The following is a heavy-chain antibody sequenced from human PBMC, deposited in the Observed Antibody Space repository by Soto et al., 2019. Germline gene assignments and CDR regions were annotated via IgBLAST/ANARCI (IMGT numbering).Heavy chain of an antibody. CDR3: AKSPGXYYYDSSGYYHYDY. J-gene: IGHJ4*02. D-gene: IGHD3-22*01. CDR2: ISGSGVST. Sequence: SLRLSCAASGFTFSSYAMSWVRQAPGKGLEWVSAISGSGVSTYYADSVKGRFTISRDNSENTLYLQMNSLRAEDTAVYYCAKSPGXYYYDSSGYYHYDYWGQGTLVTVSS. V-gene: IGHV3-23*01. CDR1: GFTFSSYA.